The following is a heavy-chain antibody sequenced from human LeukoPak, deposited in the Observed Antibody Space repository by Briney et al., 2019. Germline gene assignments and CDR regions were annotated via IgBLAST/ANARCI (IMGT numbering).Heavy chain of an antibody. CDR1: GGSISSSSYY. CDR2: IYYSGST. D-gene: IGHD6-13*01. Sequence: PSETLSLTCTVSGGSISSSSYYWGWIRQPPGKGLEWIGSIYYSGSTYYNPSLKSRVTISVDTSKNQFSLKLSSVTAADTAVYYCARHLRYSSSSPHSDYFDYWGQGTLVTVS. J-gene: IGHJ4*02. CDR3: ARHLRYSSSSPHSDYFDY. V-gene: IGHV4-39*01.